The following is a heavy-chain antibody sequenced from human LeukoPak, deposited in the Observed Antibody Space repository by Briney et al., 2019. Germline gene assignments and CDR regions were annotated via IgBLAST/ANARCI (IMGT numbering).Heavy chain of an antibody. CDR1: GVSGSRNAAA. J-gene: IGHJ3*02. D-gene: IGHD2-15*01. V-gene: IGHV6-1*01. Sequence: SQTRSLNCVWIGVSGSRNAAASKWIRQSPSRGLEWLGRTYYRSKWYNDYAVSVKSRITINPDTSKNQFSLQLNSVTPEDTAVYYCASGLYCSRGTCHSNGDDAIDIWGQGTMVTVSS. CDR3: ASGLYCSRGTCHSNGDDAIDI. CDR2: TYYRSKWYN.